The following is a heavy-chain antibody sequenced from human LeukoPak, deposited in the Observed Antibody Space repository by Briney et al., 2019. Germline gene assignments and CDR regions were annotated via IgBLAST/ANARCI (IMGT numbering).Heavy chain of an antibody. CDR3: AREKGASSGSLFLVAFDI. CDR2: IYYSGST. J-gene: IGHJ3*02. Sequence: PSETLSLTCTVSGGSISISSYYWGWIRQPPGKGLEWIGSIYYSGSTYYNPSLKSRVTISVDTSKNQFSLKLSSVTAADTAVYYCAREKGASSGSLFLVAFDIWGQGTMVTVSS. CDR1: GGSISISSYY. V-gene: IGHV4-39*02. D-gene: IGHD3-10*01.